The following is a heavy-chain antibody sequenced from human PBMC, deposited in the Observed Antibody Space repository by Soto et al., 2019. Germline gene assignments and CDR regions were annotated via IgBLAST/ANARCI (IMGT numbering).Heavy chain of an antibody. CDR2: ISYDGSNK. CDR3: AKEAAVSWRLRELHFDY. Sequence: GGSLRLSCAASGFTFSSYGMHWVRQAPGKGLEWVAVISYDGSNKYYADSVKGRFTISRDNSKNTLYLQMNSLRAEDTAVYYCAKEAAVSWRLRELHFDYWGQGTLVTVSS. CDR1: GFTFSSYG. J-gene: IGHJ4*02. D-gene: IGHD2-21*01. V-gene: IGHV3-30*18.